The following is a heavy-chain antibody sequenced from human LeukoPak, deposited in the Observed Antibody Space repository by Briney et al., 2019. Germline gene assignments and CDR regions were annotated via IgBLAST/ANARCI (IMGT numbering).Heavy chain of an antibody. J-gene: IGHJ4*02. CDR2: ISSSSSYI. V-gene: IGHV3-21*01. CDR3: ARADSSSWGFDY. Sequence: GGSLRLSCAASGFTFSSYGMNWVRQAPGKGLEWVSSISSSSSYIYYADSVKGRFTISRDNAKNSLYLQMNSLRAEDTAVYYCARADSSSWGFDYWGQGTLVTVSS. CDR1: GFTFSSYG. D-gene: IGHD6-13*01.